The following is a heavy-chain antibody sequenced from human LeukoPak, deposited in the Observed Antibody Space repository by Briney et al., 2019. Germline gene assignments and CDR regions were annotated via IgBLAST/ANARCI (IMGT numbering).Heavy chain of an antibody. Sequence: GGSLRLSCAASGFTFSSYSMNWVRQAPGKGPEWVSYISSSSSTIYYADSVKGRFTISRDNAKNSLYLQMNSLRAEDTAVYYCARMTTVRYFDYWGQGTLVTVSS. CDR3: ARMTTVRYFDY. J-gene: IGHJ4*02. V-gene: IGHV3-48*01. D-gene: IGHD4-17*01. CDR1: GFTFSSYS. CDR2: ISSSSSTI.